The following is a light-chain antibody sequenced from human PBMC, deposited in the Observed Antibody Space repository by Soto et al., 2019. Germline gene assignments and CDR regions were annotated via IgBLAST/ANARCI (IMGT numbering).Light chain of an antibody. Sequence: IQMTQSPTSLSASVGDRVTITCRASQDIRNFVAWYQQKPGKAPKLLIYKASSLESGVPSRFSGSGSGTEFTLTISSVQPDDFATYYCQQYNSYWTFGQGTKVEIK. CDR2: KAS. CDR1: QDIRNF. CDR3: QQYNSYWT. V-gene: IGKV1-5*03. J-gene: IGKJ1*01.